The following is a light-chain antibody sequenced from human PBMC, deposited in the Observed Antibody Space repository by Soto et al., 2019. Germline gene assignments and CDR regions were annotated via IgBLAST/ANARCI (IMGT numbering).Light chain of an antibody. CDR3: SSYAGSNILVV. Sequence: QSALTQPGSVSGSPGQSITISCSGTSSDIGSYNLVSWYQRHPGKAPKVIIFEVSRLPSGVSSRFSGSKSGNTAPLTISGLRPEDEADYYCSSYAGSNILVVFGGGTKLTVL. V-gene: IGLV2-23*02. CDR1: SSDIGSYNL. CDR2: EVS. J-gene: IGLJ2*01.